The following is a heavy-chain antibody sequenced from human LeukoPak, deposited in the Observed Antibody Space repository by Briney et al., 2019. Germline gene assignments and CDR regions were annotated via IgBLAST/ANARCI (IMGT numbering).Heavy chain of an antibody. D-gene: IGHD6-6*01. Sequence: GGSLRLSCAASGFTFSDYYMSWIRQAPGKGLEWVSYISSSGSTIYYADSVKGRFTISRDNAKNSLYLQMNSLRAEDTAVYYCAREGLYSSSSGRYYYMDVWGKGTTVTVSS. V-gene: IGHV3-11*01. CDR3: AREGLYSSSSGRYYYMDV. CDR1: GFTFSDYY. CDR2: ISSSGSTI. J-gene: IGHJ6*03.